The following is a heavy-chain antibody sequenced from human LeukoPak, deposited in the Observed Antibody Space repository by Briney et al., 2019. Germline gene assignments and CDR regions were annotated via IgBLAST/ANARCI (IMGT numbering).Heavy chain of an antibody. CDR3: ARRYCTGGSCSFDY. Sequence: GGSLRLSCVGSGFTFSRYWLNWVRQAPGKGLEWISYISNTISLIYYAESVKGRFTISRDNAKNSLHLQMNSLRAEDTAVYYCARRYCTGGSCSFDYWGQGTLVTVSS. CDR1: GFTFSRYW. V-gene: IGHV3-48*01. D-gene: IGHD2-15*01. J-gene: IGHJ4*02. CDR2: ISNTISLI.